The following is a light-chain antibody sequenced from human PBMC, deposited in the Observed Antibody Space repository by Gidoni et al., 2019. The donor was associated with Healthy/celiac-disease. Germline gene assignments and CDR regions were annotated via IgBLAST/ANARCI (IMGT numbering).Light chain of an antibody. CDR3: AAWDDSLNGPV. CDR1: SSNIGSNT. Sequence: QSVLTQPPSASGTPGQRVTISCSGSSSNIGSNTVNWYQQRPGTAPKLLIYSNNQRPSGVPDRCSGSKSGTSASLAISGLQSEEEADYYCAAWDDSLNGPVFGGGTKLTVL. J-gene: IGLJ2*01. CDR2: SNN. V-gene: IGLV1-44*01.